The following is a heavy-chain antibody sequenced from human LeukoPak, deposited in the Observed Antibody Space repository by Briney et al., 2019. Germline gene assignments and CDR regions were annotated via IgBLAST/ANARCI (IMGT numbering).Heavy chain of an antibody. J-gene: IGHJ4*02. V-gene: IGHV3-23*01. CDR3: AKEIVVVPAANTDY. CDR1: GFTFSSYA. CDR2: ISGSGGST. Sequence: GGSLRLSCAASGFTFSSYAMSCVRQAPGKGLEWVSAISGSGGSTYYADSVKGRFTISRDNSKNTLYLQMNSLRAEDTAVYYCAKEIVVVPAANTDYWGQGTLVTVSS. D-gene: IGHD2-2*01.